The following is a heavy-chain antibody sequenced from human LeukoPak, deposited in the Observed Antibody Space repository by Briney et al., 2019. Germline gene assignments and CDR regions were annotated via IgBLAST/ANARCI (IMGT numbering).Heavy chain of an antibody. CDR2: ISYDGTKK. CDR1: GFAFSNYA. Sequence: PGGSLRLSCAASGFAFSNYAMHWVRQAPGKGLQWVAVISYDGTKKYYADSVKGRFIISRDNSKNALSLQLNSLRPEDTALYYCAKHFCTGLDCSLFDSWGQGTLVTVSS. D-gene: IGHD3/OR15-3a*01. V-gene: IGHV3-30*04. CDR3: AKHFCTGLDCSLFDS. J-gene: IGHJ4*02.